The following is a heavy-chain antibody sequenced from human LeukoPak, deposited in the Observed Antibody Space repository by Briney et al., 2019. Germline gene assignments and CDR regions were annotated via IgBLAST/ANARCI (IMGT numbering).Heavy chain of an antibody. CDR2: VIPIFGTA. CDR1: GGTFSSYA. V-gene: IGHV1-69*13. J-gene: IGHJ3*02. CDR3: AREANIVAILDAFDI. D-gene: IGHD5-12*01. Sequence: ASVKVSCKASGGTFSSYAISWVRQAPGQGLEWMGGVIPIFGTANYAQKFQGRVTITADESTSTAYMELSSLRSEDTAVYYCAREANIVAILDAFDIWGQGTMVTVSS.